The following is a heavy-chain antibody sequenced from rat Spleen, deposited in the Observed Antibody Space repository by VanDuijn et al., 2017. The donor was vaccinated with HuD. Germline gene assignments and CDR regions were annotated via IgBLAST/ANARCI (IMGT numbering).Heavy chain of an antibody. CDR3: ASGIHDF. CDR2: ISSGGST. D-gene: IGHD1-4*01. J-gene: IGHJ2*01. Sequence: QVQLMESGPGLVQPSETLSLTCTVSGFSLTNYSVHWVRRPPGKGLEWIAAISSGGSTDYNSALKSRLSISRDTSRSQVFLKMSSLQIEDTAMYFCASGIHDFWGQGVMVTVSS. V-gene: IGHV2-45*01. CDR1: GFSLTNYS.